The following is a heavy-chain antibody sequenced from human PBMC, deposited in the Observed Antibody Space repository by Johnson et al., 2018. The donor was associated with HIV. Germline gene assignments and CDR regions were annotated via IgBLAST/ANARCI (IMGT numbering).Heavy chain of an antibody. CDR2: ISYDGSNK. D-gene: IGHD2-21*01. V-gene: IGHV3-30*03. Sequence: VQLVESGGGLVQPGGSLRLSCAASGFTFRSYGMHWVRQAPGKGLEWVAVISYDGSNKYYADSMKGRFTISRDNSKNTLYLQMNSLRAEDTSVYQFARDGEDGGESDGNKGSLDIWGQVTMVTVSS. J-gene: IGHJ3*02. CDR3: ARDGEDGGESDGNKGSLDI. CDR1: GFTFRSYG.